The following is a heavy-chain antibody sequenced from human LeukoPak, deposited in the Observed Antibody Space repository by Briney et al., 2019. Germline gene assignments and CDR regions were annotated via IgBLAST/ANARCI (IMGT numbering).Heavy chain of an antibody. CDR1: GFTFSSNW. Sequence: GGSLRLSCAAPGFTFSSNWMHWVRQTPGKGLVWVSGINSVGSSTSYADSVKGRFTISRDNAKNTLYLQMNCLRAEDTAVYYCARGIVGASDYWGQGTLVTVSS. CDR2: INSVGSST. J-gene: IGHJ4*02. D-gene: IGHD1-26*01. CDR3: ARGIVGASDY. V-gene: IGHV3-74*01.